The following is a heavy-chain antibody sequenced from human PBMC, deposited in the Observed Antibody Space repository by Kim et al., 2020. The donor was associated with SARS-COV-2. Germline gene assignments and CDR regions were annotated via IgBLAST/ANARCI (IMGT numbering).Heavy chain of an antibody. D-gene: IGHD1-26*01. CDR1: GFTLSDHS. CDR3: ARGRSGSYYGHYGLDV. CDR2: ITSSGSTI. J-gene: IGHJ6*02. Sequence: GGSLRLSCAASGFTLSDHSMSWIRQAPGKGLECISYITSSGSTIYYADSVKGRFTISRDNAKNSLYLQMNSLRAEDTAVYYCARGRSGSYYGHYGLDVWGQGTTVTVSS. V-gene: IGHV3-11*01.